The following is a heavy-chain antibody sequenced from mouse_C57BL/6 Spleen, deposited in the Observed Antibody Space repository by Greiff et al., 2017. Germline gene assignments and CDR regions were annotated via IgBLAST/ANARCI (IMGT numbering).Heavy chain of an antibody. CDR2: IYPGDGDT. V-gene: IGHV1-82*01. Sequence: VQLQQSGPELVKPGASVKISCKASGYVFSSSWMNWVKQRPGKGLEWIGRIYPGDGDTNYNGKFKGKATLTADKSSSTAYMQLSSLTSEDSAVYFCARSGSSGYVNAMDYWGQGTSVTVSS. D-gene: IGHD3-2*02. J-gene: IGHJ4*01. CDR1: GYVFSSSW. CDR3: ARSGSSGYVNAMDY.